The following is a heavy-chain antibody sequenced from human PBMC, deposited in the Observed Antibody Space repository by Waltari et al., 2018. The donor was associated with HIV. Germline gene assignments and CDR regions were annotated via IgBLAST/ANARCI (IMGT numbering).Heavy chain of an antibody. J-gene: IGHJ4*02. CDR2: IYSSGSA. V-gene: IGHV4-59*01. Sequence: QVQLQESGPGLLKPSETLSLPCSVSGDSLTSYYWAWIRQPPGKGLEWIGYIYSSGSASYSPSLQSRLTISVDTSKNQFSLKLTSVTAADTAVYYCARYGSGHRHFGYWGQGALVIVSS. CDR1: GDSLTSYY. CDR3: ARYGSGHRHFGY. D-gene: IGHD3-10*01.